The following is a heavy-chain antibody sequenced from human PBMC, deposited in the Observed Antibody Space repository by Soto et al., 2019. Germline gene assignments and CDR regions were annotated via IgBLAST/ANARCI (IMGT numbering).Heavy chain of an antibody. CDR1: GHSFTGYF. J-gene: IGHJ5*02. CDR3: ARLRGYSYSA. CDR2: INPNSGDT. Sequence: QGQLVQSGAEVKKPGASVKVSCKASGHSFTGYFMHWVRQAPGQGLEWMGWINPNSGDTKYSEKFEGRVTMTRDTSITTVYMEMSGLKSDDMAVYFCARLRGYSYSAWGQGTLVTVSS. D-gene: IGHD5-18*01. V-gene: IGHV1-2*02.